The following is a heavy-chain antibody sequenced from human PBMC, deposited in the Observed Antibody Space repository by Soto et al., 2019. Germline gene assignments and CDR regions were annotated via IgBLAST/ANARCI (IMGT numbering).Heavy chain of an antibody. CDR2: IWYDGSNK. CDR3: ARDLPVVATILGAFDI. V-gene: IGHV3-33*01. CDR1: GFTFSSYG. D-gene: IGHD5-12*01. J-gene: IGHJ3*02. Sequence: QVQLVESGGGVVQPGRSLRLSCAASGFTFSSYGMHWVRQAPGKGLEWVAVIWYDGSNKYYADSVKGRFTISRDNSKNTLYLQMNSLRAEDTAVYYCARDLPVVATILGAFDIWGQGTMVTVSS.